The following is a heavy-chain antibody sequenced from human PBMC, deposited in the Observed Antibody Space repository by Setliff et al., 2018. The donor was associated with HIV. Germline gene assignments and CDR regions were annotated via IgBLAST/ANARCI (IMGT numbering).Heavy chain of an antibody. D-gene: IGHD1-1*01. CDR2: ISPNNGDT. V-gene: IGHV1-8*02. J-gene: IGHJ4*02. Sequence: ASVKVSCKASGYTFTGYFMHWVRQAPGQGLEWMGWISPNNGDTAYAQKFQGRLTMTRNTSTGTVYMELSSLRSEDTAVYYCARQLSNSLDYWGQGTLVTVSS. CDR1: GYTFTGYF. CDR3: ARQLSNSLDY.